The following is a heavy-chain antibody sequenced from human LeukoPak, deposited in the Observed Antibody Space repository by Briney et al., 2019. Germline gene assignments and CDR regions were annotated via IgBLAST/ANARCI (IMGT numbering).Heavy chain of an antibody. D-gene: IGHD6-13*01. CDR3: ARDPLAAGTHRRYYYYYMDV. Sequence: GGSLRLSCAASGFTFSSYWMHWVRQAPGKGLVWVSRINSDGSSTSYADSVKGRFTISRDNAKNTLYLQMNSLRAEDTAVYYCARDPLAAGTHRRYYYYYMDVWGKGTTVTVSS. CDR2: INSDGSST. V-gene: IGHV3-74*01. CDR1: GFTFSSYW. J-gene: IGHJ6*03.